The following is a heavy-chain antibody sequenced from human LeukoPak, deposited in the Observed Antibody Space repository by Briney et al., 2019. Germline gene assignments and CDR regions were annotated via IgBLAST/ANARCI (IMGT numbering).Heavy chain of an antibody. CDR1: GFTVSSNY. J-gene: IGHJ4*02. D-gene: IGHD1-26*01. V-gene: IGHV3-66*01. Sequence: PGGSLRLSCAASGFTVSSNYMSWVRQAPGKGLEWVSVIYSGGSTYYADSVKGRFTISRDNSKNTLYLQMNSLRAEDTAVYYCARDSRGRYSADYWGQGTLVTVSS. CDR3: ARDSRGRYSADY. CDR2: IYSGGST.